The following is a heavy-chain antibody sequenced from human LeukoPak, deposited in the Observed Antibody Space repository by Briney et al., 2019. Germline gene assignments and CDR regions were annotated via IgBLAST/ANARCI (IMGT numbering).Heavy chain of an antibody. CDR2: IYHSGST. CDR1: GGSISSYY. J-gene: IGHJ4*02. D-gene: IGHD2-15*01. V-gene: IGHV4-4*02. CDR3: ARGDGAVVARKFDY. Sequence: SETLSLTCTVSGGSISSYYWSWVRQPPGKGLEWIGEIYHSGSTNYNPSLKSRVTISVDKSKNQFSLKLSSVTAADTAVYYCARGDGAVVARKFDYWGQGTLVTVSS.